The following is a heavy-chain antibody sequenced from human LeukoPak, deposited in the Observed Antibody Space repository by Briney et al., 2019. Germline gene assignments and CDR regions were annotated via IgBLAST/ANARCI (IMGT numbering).Heavy chain of an antibody. CDR2: IYYSGST. V-gene: IGHV4-59*01. CDR1: GGSISSYY. CDR3: ARTTESYVIRGYWVYYFDY. D-gene: IGHD3-22*01. Sequence: PSETLSLTCTVSGGSISSYYWSWIRQPPGKGLEWIGYIYYSGSTNYNPSLKSRVTISVDTSKNQFSLKLSSVTAADTAVYYCARTTESYVIRGYWVYYFDYWGQGTLVTVSS. J-gene: IGHJ4*02.